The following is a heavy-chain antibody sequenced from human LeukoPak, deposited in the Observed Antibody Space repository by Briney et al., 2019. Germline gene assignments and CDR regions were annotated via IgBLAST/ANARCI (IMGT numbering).Heavy chain of an antibody. CDR1: GGSFSGHY. D-gene: IGHD6-19*01. CDR3: ARGLRLTVTGMYYLDY. V-gene: IGHV4-34*01. Sequence: PSETLSLTCAVYGGSFSGHYWTWIRQSPGEGLEGIGEVNDSGNTNYNPSLTSRVAILVDTSKNQFSLKLRSVTAADTSVYYCARGLRLTVTGMYYLDYWGPGTLVTVSS. J-gene: IGHJ4*02. CDR2: VNDSGNT.